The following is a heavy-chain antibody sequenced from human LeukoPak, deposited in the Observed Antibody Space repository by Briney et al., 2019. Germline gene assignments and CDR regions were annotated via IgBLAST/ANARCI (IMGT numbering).Heavy chain of an antibody. CDR1: GGSISPYY. J-gene: IGHJ4*02. CDR3: VRGVSSGL. Sequence: SETLSLTCTVSGGSISPYYWTWIRQPPGKGLEWIWYIHYSGTNSYNSSLKSRVTISVDTPKNQFSLKLTSVTPADTAVYYCVRGVSSGLWGQGTLVTVSS. V-gene: IGHV4-59*01. D-gene: IGHD3-22*01. CDR2: IHYSGTN.